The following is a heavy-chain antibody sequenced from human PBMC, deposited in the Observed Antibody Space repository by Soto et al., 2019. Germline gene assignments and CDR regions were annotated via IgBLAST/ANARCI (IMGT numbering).Heavy chain of an antibody. D-gene: IGHD3-10*01. CDR3: ARGVSWYGGLIYGMDV. V-gene: IGHV5-51*01. J-gene: IGHJ6*02. CDR2: IYPGDSDT. CDR1: GYSFTSYW. Sequence: PGESLKISCKGSGYSFTSYWIGWVRQMPGKGLEWMGIIYPGDSDTRYSPSFQGQVTISADKSISTAYLRWSSLKASDTAMYYCARGVSWYGGLIYGMDVWGQGTTVTVSS.